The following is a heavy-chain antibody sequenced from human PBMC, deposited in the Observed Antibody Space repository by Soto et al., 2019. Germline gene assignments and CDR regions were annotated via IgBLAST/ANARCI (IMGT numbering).Heavy chain of an antibody. D-gene: IGHD4-17*01. CDR3: ARWDYGYYARFDY. CDR2: MNPDSGNT. J-gene: IGHJ4*02. V-gene: IGHV1-8*01. Sequence: QVQLVQSGAEVKKSGASVKVSCKASGYTFTSHDINWVRQATGQGLEWMGWMNPDSGNTGYAQKFQGRVTMTRNTSISTAYMELSSLRSEDTAVYYCARWDYGYYARFDYWGQGTLVTVSS. CDR1: GYTFTSHD.